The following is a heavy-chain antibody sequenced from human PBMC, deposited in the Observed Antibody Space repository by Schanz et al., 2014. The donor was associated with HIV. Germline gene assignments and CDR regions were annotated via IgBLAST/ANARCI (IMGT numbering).Heavy chain of an antibody. CDR2: ISYDGSNK. Sequence: QVQLVESGGGVVQPGRSLRLSCAVSGFTFSSYGMHWVRQAPGKGLEWVAVISYDGSNKYYADSVKGRFTISRDNSKNTLYLQMSSLRTDDTAVYYCAKALRDHYDATGYYRYWGQGILVTVSA. V-gene: IGHV3-30*18. J-gene: IGHJ4*02. CDR3: AKALRDHYDATGYYRY. D-gene: IGHD3-22*01. CDR1: GFTFSSYG.